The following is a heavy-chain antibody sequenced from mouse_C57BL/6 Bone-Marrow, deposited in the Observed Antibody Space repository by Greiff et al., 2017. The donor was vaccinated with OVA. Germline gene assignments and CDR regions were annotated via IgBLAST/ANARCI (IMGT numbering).Heavy chain of an antibody. CDR2: ISSGSSTI. CDR1: GFTFSDYG. J-gene: IGHJ1*03. Sequence: EVQGVESGGGLVKPGGSLKLSCAASGFTFSDYGMHWVRQAPEKGLAWVAYISSGSSTIYYADTVKGRFTISRDNAKNTLFLQMTSLRSEDTAMYYCARINYWYFDVWGTGTTVTVSS. CDR3: ARINYWYFDV. V-gene: IGHV5-17*01.